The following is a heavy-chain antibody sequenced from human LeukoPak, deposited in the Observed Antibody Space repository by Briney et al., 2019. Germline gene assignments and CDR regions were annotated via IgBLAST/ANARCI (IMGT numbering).Heavy chain of an antibody. V-gene: IGHV4-34*01. D-gene: IGHD3-10*01. CDR2: INHSGGT. J-gene: IGHJ3*02. CDR3: ARPSSGSYSYAFDI. Sequence: SETLSLTCAVYGGSFSGYSWNWIRQPPVKGLEWIGEINHSGGTNYNPSLKSRVTISVDTSKKQFSLKLSSVTAADTAVYYCARPSSGSYSYAFDIWGQGTMLTVSS. CDR1: GGSFSGYS.